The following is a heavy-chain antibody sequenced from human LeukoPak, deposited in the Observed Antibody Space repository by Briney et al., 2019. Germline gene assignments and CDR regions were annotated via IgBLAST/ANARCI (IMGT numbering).Heavy chain of an antibody. Sequence: SETLSLTCTVSGGSISSSSYYWGWIRQPPGKGLEWIGSIYHSGSTYYNPSLKSRVTISVDTSKNQFSLKLSSVTAADTAVYYCASRDGGSDDYWGQGTLVTVSS. D-gene: IGHD2-15*01. CDR2: IYHSGST. J-gene: IGHJ4*02. CDR1: GGSISSSSYY. V-gene: IGHV4-39*07. CDR3: ASRDGGSDDY.